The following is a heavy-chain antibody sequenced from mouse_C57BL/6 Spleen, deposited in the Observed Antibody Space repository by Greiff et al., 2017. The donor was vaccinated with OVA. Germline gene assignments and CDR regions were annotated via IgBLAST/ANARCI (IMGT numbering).Heavy chain of an antibody. V-gene: IGHV1-15*01. CDR3: TRETLYR. CDR2: IDPETGGT. D-gene: IGHD2-12*01. CDR1: GYTFTDYE. J-gene: IGHJ3*01. Sequence: QVQLKESGAELVRPGASVTLSCKASGYTFTDYEMHWVKQTPVHGLEWIGAIDPETGGTAYNQKFKGKAILTADKSSSTAYMELRSLTSEDSAVYYCTRETLYRWGQGTLVTVSA.